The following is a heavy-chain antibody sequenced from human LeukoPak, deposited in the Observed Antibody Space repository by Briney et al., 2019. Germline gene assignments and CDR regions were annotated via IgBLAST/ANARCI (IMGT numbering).Heavy chain of an antibody. CDR3: GTLLSNGPFDY. Sequence: SETLSLTCTVSGGSISSGSYYWSWIRQPAGKGLEWIGRIYTSGSTNYNPSLKSRVTISVDTSKNQFSLKLSSVTAADTAVYYCGTLLSNGPFDYWGQGSLVTVSS. CDR1: GGSISSGSYY. V-gene: IGHV4-61*02. CDR2: IYTSGST. J-gene: IGHJ4*02.